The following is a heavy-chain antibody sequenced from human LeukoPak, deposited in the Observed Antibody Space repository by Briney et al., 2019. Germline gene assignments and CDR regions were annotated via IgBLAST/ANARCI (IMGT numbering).Heavy chain of an antibody. Sequence: GGSLRLSCAASGFTFSTYWMSWVRQAPGKGLEWVANIRQDGSEQYYADSVKGRFTISRDNAKNSLYLQMNSLRAEDTAVYYCARDTSWNWGRHTQNPYYFDYWGQGTLVTVSS. J-gene: IGHJ4*02. CDR2: IRQDGSEQ. D-gene: IGHD1-7*01. CDR1: GFTFSTYW. V-gene: IGHV3-7*01. CDR3: ARDTSWNWGRHTQNPYYFDY.